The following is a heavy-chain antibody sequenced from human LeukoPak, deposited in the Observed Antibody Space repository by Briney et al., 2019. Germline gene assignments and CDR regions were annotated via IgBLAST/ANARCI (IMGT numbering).Heavy chain of an antibody. CDR1: GYTFTGYY. D-gene: IGHD2-2*01. CDR3: ARGRGVVHYYYYMDV. CDR2: INPNSGGT. Sequence: ASVKVSCKASGYTFTGYYMHWVRQAPGQGLEWVGWINPNSGGTNYAQKFQGRVTMTRDTSISTAYMELSRLRSDDTAVYYCARGRGVVHYYYYMDVWGKGTTVTVSS. J-gene: IGHJ6*03. V-gene: IGHV1-2*02.